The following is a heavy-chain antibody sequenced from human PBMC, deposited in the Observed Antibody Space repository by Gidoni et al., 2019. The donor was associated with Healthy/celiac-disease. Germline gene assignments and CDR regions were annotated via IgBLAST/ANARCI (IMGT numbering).Heavy chain of an antibody. V-gene: IGHV3-33*01. CDR2: KWYDGSNK. Sequence: LVESGGGVVQPGRSLRLSCAASGFTFSRYGMHWVRQAPGKGLEWVAVKWYDGSNKYYADSVKGRFTISRDNSKNTLYLQMNSLRAEDTAVYYCARAPGYSYARYFDYWGQGTLVTVSS. D-gene: IGHD5-18*01. CDR1: GFTFSRYG. J-gene: IGHJ4*02. CDR3: ARAPGYSYARYFDY.